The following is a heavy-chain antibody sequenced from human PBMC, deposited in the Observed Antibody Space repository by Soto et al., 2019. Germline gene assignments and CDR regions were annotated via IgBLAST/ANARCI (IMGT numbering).Heavy chain of an antibody. CDR3: ARVGGAPLGAFDI. J-gene: IGHJ3*02. Sequence: SETLSLTCSVSGGSIKSYYWSWIRQPPGGGLGWIGYIFYSAIIDYNPSLKSRVTISLDTSKSQFSLKLTSVTSADTAVYYCARVGGAPLGAFDIWGQGTTVTVSS. CDR1: GGSIKSYY. V-gene: IGHV4-59*01. CDR2: IFYSAII. D-gene: IGHD2-15*01.